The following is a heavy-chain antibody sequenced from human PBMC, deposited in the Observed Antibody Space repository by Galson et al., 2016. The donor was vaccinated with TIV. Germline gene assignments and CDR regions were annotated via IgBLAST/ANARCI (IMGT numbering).Heavy chain of an antibody. J-gene: IGHJ4*02. D-gene: IGHD3-10*01. CDR2: INPRTGGT. Sequence: VKVSCKASGYPFTDYYIHWVRQAPGQGLEWMGWINPRTGGTDYAQKFQGRVTMTRDTSINTAFLELTRLRSDDTAVYFCAPNDGGSDSPPFDFWGQRTLVSVSS. CDR3: APNDGGSDSPPFDF. V-gene: IGHV1-2*02. CDR1: GYPFTDYY.